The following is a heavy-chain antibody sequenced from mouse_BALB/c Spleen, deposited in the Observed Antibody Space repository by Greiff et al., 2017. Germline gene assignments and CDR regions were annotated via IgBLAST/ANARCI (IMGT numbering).Heavy chain of an antibody. Sequence: EVMLVESGGGLVQPGGSLRLSCATSGFTFTDYYMSWVRQPPGKALEWLGFIRNKANGYTTEYSESVKGRFTISRDNSQSILYLQLNNLRTEDSATYYCEIEDYDVTMDHWGQGTSVTVSS. CDR3: EIEDYDVTMDH. D-gene: IGHD2-4*01. V-gene: IGHV7-3*02. J-gene: IGHJ4*01. CDR1: GFTFTDYY. CDR2: IRNKANGYTT.